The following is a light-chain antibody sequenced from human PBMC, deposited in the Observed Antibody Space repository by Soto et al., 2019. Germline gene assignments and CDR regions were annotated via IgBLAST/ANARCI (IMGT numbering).Light chain of an antibody. V-gene: IGKV3-15*01. CDR1: QRVSGG. CDR3: HQYNNWPPYT. J-gene: IGKJ5*01. CDR2: GAS. Sequence: DIVLTQSPATLFLSPGERATLYGGASQRVSGGFLAWYQQKPGQAPRLLIYGASTRATGIPARFRGSGSETEFTLTIRSLQSEDFALYYCHQYNNWPPYTFGQGTRREIK.